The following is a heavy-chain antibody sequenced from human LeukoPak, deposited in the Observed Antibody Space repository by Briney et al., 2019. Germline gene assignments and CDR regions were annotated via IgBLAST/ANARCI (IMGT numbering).Heavy chain of an antibody. J-gene: IGHJ5*02. Sequence: PSETLSLTCTVSGGSISSYYWSWIRQPPGKGLEWIGYIYYSGSTNYNPSLKSRVTISVDTSKNQFSLRLSSVTAADTAVYYCAREYQLLGTVYNYFDPWGQGTLVTVSS. CDR3: AREYQLLGTVYNYFDP. V-gene: IGHV4-59*12. CDR2: IYYSGST. D-gene: IGHD2-2*01. CDR1: GGSISSYY.